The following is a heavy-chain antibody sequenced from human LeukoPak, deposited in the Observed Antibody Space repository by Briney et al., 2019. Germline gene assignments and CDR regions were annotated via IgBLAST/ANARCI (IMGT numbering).Heavy chain of an antibody. CDR1: GFTISNYW. J-gene: IGHJ6*02. CDR3: ARGRSLDV. D-gene: IGHD3-10*01. Sequence: GGSLRLTCAASGFTISNYWTIWVRQAPGKGLEWVANINYDGTDKTYVASVRGRFTISRDNAKNSLYLQMNSLRAEDAAVYYCARGRSLDVWGQGTTVTVSS. V-gene: IGHV3-7*05. CDR2: INYDGTDK.